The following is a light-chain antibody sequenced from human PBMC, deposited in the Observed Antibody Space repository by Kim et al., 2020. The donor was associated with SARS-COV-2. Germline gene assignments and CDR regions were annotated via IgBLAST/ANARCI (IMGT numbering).Light chain of an antibody. J-gene: IGLJ1*01. V-gene: IGLV2-8*01. CDR3: SSYAGSNNFNV. CDR1: SSDVGDYNY. CDR2: EVN. Sequence: QSALTQPPSASGSPGQSVTISCAGSSSDVGDYNYVSWYQQLPGKAPKLMIYEVNKRPSGVPDRFSGSKSGNTASLTVSGLQAEDEADYYCSSYAGSNNFNVFGTGTKVTVL.